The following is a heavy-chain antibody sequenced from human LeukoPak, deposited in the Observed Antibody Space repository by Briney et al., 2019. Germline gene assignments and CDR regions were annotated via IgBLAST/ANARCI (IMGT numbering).Heavy chain of an antibody. V-gene: IGHV3-7*01. J-gene: IGHJ6*02. D-gene: IGHD3/OR15-3a*01. CDR2: IKEDGSED. CDR1: GFTFTRAW. CDR3: ARAKRETSTRPWTSGMDV. Sequence: GGSLRLSCAASGFTFTRAWMSWVRQAPGKGLEWVANIKEDGSEDYYADSVKGRFAISKDNAKYSLYLQMNSLRAEDTAMYYCARAKRETSTRPWTSGMDVWGQGTRVTVSS.